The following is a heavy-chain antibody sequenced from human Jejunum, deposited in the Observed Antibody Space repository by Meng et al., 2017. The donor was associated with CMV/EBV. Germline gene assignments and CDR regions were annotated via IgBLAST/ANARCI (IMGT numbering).Heavy chain of an antibody. CDR3: AKSSVGPTVTTAGVGDY. Sequence: FSSYAMSWVRQAPGKGLEWVSAISGSGDRTHTADSVKGRFTISRDNSKNTLFLQMSSLRAEDTAVYYCAKSSVGPTVTTAGVGDYWGQGALVTVSS. CDR2: ISGSGDRT. CDR1: FSSYA. J-gene: IGHJ4*02. V-gene: IGHV3-23*01. D-gene: IGHD4-17*01.